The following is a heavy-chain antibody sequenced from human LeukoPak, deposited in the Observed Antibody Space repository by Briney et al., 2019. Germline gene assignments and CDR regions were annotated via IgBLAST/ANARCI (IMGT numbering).Heavy chain of an antibody. CDR2: INHSGST. CDR3: AGGSSSIFDY. Sequence: GSLRLSCAASGFTFSSYVMNWVRQPPGKGLEWIGEINHSGSTNYNPSLKSRVTISVDTSKNQFSLKLSSVTAADTAVYYCAGGSSSIFDYWGQGTLVTVSS. J-gene: IGHJ4*02. D-gene: IGHD6-13*01. V-gene: IGHV4-34*08. CDR1: GFTFSSYV.